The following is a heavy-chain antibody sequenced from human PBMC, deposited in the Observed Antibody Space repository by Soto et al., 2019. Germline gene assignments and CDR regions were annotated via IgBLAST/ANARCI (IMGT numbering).Heavy chain of an antibody. V-gene: IGHV4-30-4*01. CDR2: IYYSGST. J-gene: IGHJ4*02. D-gene: IGHD5-18*01. Sequence: SETLSLTCTVSGGSISSGDYYWSWIRQPPGKGPEWIGYIYYSGSTYYNPSLKSRVTISVDTSKNQFSLKLSSVTAADTAVYYCASNRYGYTFYDYWGQGTLVTVSS. CDR3: ASNRYGYTFYDY. CDR1: GGSISSGDYY.